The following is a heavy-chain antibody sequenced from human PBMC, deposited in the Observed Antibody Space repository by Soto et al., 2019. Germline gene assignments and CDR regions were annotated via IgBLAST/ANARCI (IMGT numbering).Heavy chain of an antibody. CDR2: ISYDGSNK. Sequence: QVQLVESGGGVVQPGRSLRLSCAASGFTFSSYAMHWVRQAPGKGLEWVAVISYDGSNKYYADSVKGRFTISRDNSKNTLYLQMNSLRAEDTAVYYCARVVIKYSSSWSFDYWGQGTLVTVSS. CDR1: GFTFSSYA. D-gene: IGHD6-13*01. V-gene: IGHV3-30-3*01. J-gene: IGHJ4*02. CDR3: ARVVIKYSSSWSFDY.